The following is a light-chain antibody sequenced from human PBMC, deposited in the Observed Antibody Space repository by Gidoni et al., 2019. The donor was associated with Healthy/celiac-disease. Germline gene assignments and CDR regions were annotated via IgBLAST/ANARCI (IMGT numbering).Light chain of an antibody. V-gene: IGKV1-39*01. J-gene: IGKJ1*01. CDR2: AAS. Sequence: DIQMTQSPSSLSASVGDRVPITCRASQSISSYLHWYQQKPGKAPKLLIYAASSLQSGVPSRFSGSGSGTDFTLTISSLQPEDFATYYCQQSYSTPPWTFGQWTKVEIK. CDR3: QQSYSTPPWT. CDR1: QSISSY.